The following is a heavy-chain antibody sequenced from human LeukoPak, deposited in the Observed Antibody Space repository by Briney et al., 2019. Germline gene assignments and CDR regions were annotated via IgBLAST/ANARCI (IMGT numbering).Heavy chain of an antibody. CDR2: ISSSGSNI. V-gene: IGHV3-48*03. CDR3: SKWKAIVLVPAARSPIDY. CDR1: GFTFSSYE. J-gene: IGHJ4*02. Sequence: GGSLRLSCAASGFTFSSYEMNWVRQAPGKGQEWVSYISSSGSNIYYADSVKGRFTISRDNAKNSLYLQMNSLRAEDTAVYYCSKWKAIVLVPAARSPIDYWGQGTLVTVSS. D-gene: IGHD2-2*01.